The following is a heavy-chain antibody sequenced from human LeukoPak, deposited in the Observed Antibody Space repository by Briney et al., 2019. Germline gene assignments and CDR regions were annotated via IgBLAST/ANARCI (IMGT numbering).Heavy chain of an antibody. Sequence: GGSLRLSCAASGFTFSSSAMXXXXXXPXKXXXXXSAIXGSGGGTYYGDSVKGRFTISRDNSKNTLYLQMNSLRAEDTAVYYCAKSAVPGPPGYMDVWGKGTTVTVSS. J-gene: IGHJ6*03. CDR3: AKSAVPGPPGYMDV. CDR2: IXGSGGGT. V-gene: IGHV3-23*01. D-gene: IGHD3-10*01. CDR1: GFTFSSSA.